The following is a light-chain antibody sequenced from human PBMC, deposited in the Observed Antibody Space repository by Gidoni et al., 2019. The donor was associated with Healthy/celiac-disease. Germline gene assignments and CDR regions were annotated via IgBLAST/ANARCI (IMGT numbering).Light chain of an antibody. CDR3: QQYNNWPPKVT. CDR2: GAS. J-gene: IGKJ1*01. Sequence: EIVMTQSPATLSVSSGERATLSCRASQSVSSNLAWYQQKPGQAPRLLIYGASTRATGIPARFSGSGSGTEFTLTISILQSEDFAVYYCQQYNNWPPKVTFGQGTKVEIK. CDR1: QSVSSN. V-gene: IGKV3-15*01.